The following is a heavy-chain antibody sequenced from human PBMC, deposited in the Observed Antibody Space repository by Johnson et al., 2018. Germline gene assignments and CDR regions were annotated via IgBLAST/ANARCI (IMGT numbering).Heavy chain of an antibody. CDR3: GRVAGGYSRGYYYMDV. D-gene: IGHD1-26*01. CDR2: IYYRGST. CDR1: GGSLSSYY. Sequence: QVQLQESGPGLVKXSETLSLICTVSGGSLSSYYWSWIRQPPGKGLEWIGHIYYRGSTNYNPSLKSRVTIHGGTPKNQFYLRLTAVTAADTAVYYCGRVAGGYSRGYYYMDVWGKGTTVTVSS. J-gene: IGHJ6*03. V-gene: IGHV4-59*12.